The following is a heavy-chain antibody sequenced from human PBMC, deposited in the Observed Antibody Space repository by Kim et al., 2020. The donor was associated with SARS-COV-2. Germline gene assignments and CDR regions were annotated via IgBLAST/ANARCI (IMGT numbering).Heavy chain of an antibody. CDR2: INTDGGRS. CDR3: ATLGVVLP. Sequence: GGYLRLSCAASGFLFSRLWMHWVRQAPGKGLVWVSRINTDGGRSDYADSVKGRFTVSRDNARNTLYLEMNSLRIEDTAVYYCATLGVVLPWGQGTQVTVSS. J-gene: IGHJ4*02. V-gene: IGHV3-74*01. D-gene: IGHD2-15*01. CDR1: GFLFSRLW.